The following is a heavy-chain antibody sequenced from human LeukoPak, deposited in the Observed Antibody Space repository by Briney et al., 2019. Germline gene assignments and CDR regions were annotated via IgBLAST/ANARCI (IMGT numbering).Heavy chain of an antibody. CDR3: ASPPLRGGYDYGY. CDR2: IIPIFGTA. Sequence: SVKVSCKASGGTFSSYAISWVRQAPGQGLEWMGGIIPIFGTANYAQKFQGRVTITADRSTSTAYMELSSLRSEDTAVYYCASPPLRGGYDYGYWGQGTLVTVSS. J-gene: IGHJ4*02. D-gene: IGHD5-12*01. V-gene: IGHV1-69*06. CDR1: GGTFSSYA.